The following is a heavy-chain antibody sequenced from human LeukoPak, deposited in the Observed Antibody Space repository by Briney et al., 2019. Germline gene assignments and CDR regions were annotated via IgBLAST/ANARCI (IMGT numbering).Heavy chain of an antibody. CDR1: GGSINNYY. D-gene: IGHD2/OR15-2a*01. Sequence: KTSETLSLTCSVSGGSINNYYWSWIRQPPGKGLEWIGYIYYSGSTNYNPSLKSRVTISVDTSKNQFSLRLSSVTAADTAVYYCARDSREYGLPTRTYGFDPWGQGTLVTVSS. CDR3: ARDSREYGLPTRTYGFDP. V-gene: IGHV4-59*01. J-gene: IGHJ5*02. CDR2: IYYSGST.